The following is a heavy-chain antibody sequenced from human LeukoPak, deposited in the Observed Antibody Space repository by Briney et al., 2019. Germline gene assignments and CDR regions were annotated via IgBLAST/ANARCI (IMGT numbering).Heavy chain of an antibody. CDR2: IRYNGDNK. Sequence: GGSLRLSCAASGFIFNDYGMHWVRQAPGKGLEWVAFIRYNGDNKYYVDSVKGRFTISRDNSENTLHLQMNSLKPEDTAVYYCAKEGTASKPSDLDYWGQGTLVTVSS. CDR1: GFIFNDYG. D-gene: IGHD1/OR15-1a*01. V-gene: IGHV3-30*02. CDR3: AKEGTASKPSDLDY. J-gene: IGHJ4*02.